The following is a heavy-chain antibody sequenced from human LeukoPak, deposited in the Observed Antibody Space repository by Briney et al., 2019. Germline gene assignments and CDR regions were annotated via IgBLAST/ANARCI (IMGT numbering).Heavy chain of an antibody. CDR1: GGSISSGGYS. CDR2: IYYSGST. Sequence: SETLSLTCAVSGGSISSGGYSWSWIRQPPGKGLEWIGSIYYSGSTYYNPSLKSRVTISVDTSKNQFSLKLSSVTAADTAVYYCASGYYYDSSGYVDYWGQGTLVTVSS. D-gene: IGHD3-22*01. CDR3: ASGYYYDSSGYVDY. V-gene: IGHV4-30-2*03. J-gene: IGHJ4*02.